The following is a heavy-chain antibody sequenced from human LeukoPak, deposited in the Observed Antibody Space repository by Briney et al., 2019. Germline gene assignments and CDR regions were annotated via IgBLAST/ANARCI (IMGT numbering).Heavy chain of an antibody. CDR3: AKVVGARFDY. D-gene: IGHD1-26*01. Sequence: GGSLRLSCAASGFTFSSYAMSWVRQAPGKGLEWVAFIRYDGSNKYYADSVKGRFTISRDNSKNTLYLQMNSLRAEDTAVYYCAKVVGARFDYWGQGTLVTVSS. V-gene: IGHV3-30*02. CDR2: IRYDGSNK. CDR1: GFTFSSYA. J-gene: IGHJ4*02.